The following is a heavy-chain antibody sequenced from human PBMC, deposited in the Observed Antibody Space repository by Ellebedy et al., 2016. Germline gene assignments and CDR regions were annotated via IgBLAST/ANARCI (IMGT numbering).Heavy chain of an antibody. D-gene: IGHD2-15*01. CDR2: ISGRGDDI. J-gene: IGHJ4*02. CDR1: GFTLYR. CDR3: ATNLADCTGTACYSSLDK. V-gene: IGHV3-48*02. Sequence: GGSLRLXXTASGFTLYRMHWVRHAPGKGLEWLSFISGRGDDIHYADAVRGRFTSSRDIDRNSVFLRMDSLTEGDTAMYYCATNLADCTGTACYSSLDKWGQGTQVTVSS.